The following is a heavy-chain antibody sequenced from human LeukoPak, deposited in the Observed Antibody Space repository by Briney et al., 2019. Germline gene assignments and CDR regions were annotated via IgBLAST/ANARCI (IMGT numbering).Heavy chain of an antibody. CDR2: IIPIFGTA. V-gene: IGHV1-69*01. D-gene: IGHD4-23*01. J-gene: IGHJ4*02. Sequence: SVKVSCKAPGGTFSSYAISWVRQAPGQGLEWMGGIIPIFGTANYAQKFQGRVTITADESTSTAYMELSSLRSEDTAVYYCASTDYGGNIDYWGQGTLVTVSS. CDR1: GGTFSSYA. CDR3: ASTDYGGNIDY.